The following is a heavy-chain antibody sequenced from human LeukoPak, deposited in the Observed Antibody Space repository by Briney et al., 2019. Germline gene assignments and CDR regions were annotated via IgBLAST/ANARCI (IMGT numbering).Heavy chain of an antibody. CDR1: GFTFSSYG. V-gene: IGHV3-30*02. CDR2: IRFDGSNK. D-gene: IGHD2-15*01. CDR3: AKDHRVCSGGSCYFSYYYYMDV. Sequence: GGSLRLSCAASGFTFSSYGIHWVRQAPGKGLEGVAFIRFDGSNKYYADSVKGRFTISRDNSKNTLYLQMDSLRPEDTAAHYCAKDHRVCSGGSCYFSYYYYMDVWGKGTTVTVSS. J-gene: IGHJ6*03.